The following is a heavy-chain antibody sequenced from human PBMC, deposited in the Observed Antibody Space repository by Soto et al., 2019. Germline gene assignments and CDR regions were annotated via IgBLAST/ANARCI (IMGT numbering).Heavy chain of an antibody. CDR3: ARHYSSGSRNWFDP. D-gene: IGHD6-19*01. Sequence: PETLSPTCIVSGGSINSSSYFWGWVRQPPGKGLEWIGSIYYSGSTYYNPSLRSRVTISVDTSKNQFSLKLSSVTAADTAVFYCARHYSSGSRNWFDPWGQGTLVTVSS. J-gene: IGHJ5*02. CDR2: IYYSGST. CDR1: GGSINSSSYF. V-gene: IGHV4-39*01.